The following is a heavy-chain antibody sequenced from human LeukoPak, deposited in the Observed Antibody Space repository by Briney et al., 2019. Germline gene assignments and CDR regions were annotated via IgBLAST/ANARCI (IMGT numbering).Heavy chain of an antibody. CDR1: GYNFTYYG. J-gene: IGHJ4*02. V-gene: IGHV1-18*01. CDR3: ARDGPFRGYYDSSGYYPFDY. CDR2: ISAYNGNT. Sequence: ASVKVSCKASGYNFTYYGITWVRQAPGQGLEWMGWISAYNGNTNYAQKLQGRVTMTTDTSTSTAYMELRSLRSDDTAVYYCARDGPFRGYYDSSGYYPFDYWGQGTLVTVSS. D-gene: IGHD3-22*01.